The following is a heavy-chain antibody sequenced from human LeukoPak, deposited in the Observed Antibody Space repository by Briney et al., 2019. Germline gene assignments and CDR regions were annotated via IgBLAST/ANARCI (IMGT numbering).Heavy chain of an antibody. V-gene: IGHV1-46*03. CDR3: AKGGIYYMYV. J-gene: IGHJ6*03. CDR1: GYTFTSYY. CDR2: INPSGGST. Sequence: ASVKVSCTASGYTFTSYYMHWVRQAPGQGLEWMGIINPSGGSTSYAQTFKGRVTMTRDMSTSTVYLELNSLRSEDTAVYYCAKGGIYYMYVWDKRTMVTVS.